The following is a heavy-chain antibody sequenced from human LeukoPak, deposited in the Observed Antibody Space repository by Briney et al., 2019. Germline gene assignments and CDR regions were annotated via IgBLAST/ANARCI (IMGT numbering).Heavy chain of an antibody. V-gene: IGHV1-69*04. J-gene: IGHJ6*02. D-gene: IGHD3-3*01. CDR2: IIPILGIA. Sequence: SVKVSCKASGGTFSSYAISWVRQAPGQGLEWMGRIIPILGIANYAQKFQGRVTVTADKSTSTAYMELSSLRSEDMAVYYCARDDNDFWSGYYTGIAAGYGMDVWGQGTTVTVSS. CDR3: ARDDNDFWSGYYTGIAAGYGMDV. CDR1: GGTFSSYA.